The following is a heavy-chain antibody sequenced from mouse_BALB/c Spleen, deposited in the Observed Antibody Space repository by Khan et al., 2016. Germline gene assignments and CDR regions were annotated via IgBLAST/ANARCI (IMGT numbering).Heavy chain of an antibody. CDR3: ARKSTTASY. J-gene: IGHJ2*01. D-gene: IGHD3-1*01. CDR1: GYTFTRYT. CDR2: INPSSGYT. V-gene: IGHV1-4*01. Sequence: QVQLKQPGAELAKPGASVKMSCKASGYTFTRYTMHWVKQRPGQGLEWIGYINPSSGYTKYNQMFKDKATLTADKSSSTAYMQLSSQTSEDAAVYYCARKSTTASYWGQGPTLTGSS.